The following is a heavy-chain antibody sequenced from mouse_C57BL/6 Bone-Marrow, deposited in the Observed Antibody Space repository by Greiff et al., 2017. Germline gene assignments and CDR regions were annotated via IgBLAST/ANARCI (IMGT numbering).Heavy chain of an antibody. CDR1: GFTFSDYY. CDR3: AGAYDGYYRGFDY. D-gene: IGHD2-3*01. Sequence: EVKVVESGGGLVQPGGSLKLSCAASGFTFSDYYMYWVRQTPEKRLEWVAYISNGGGSTYYPDTVKGRFTISRDNAKNTLYLQMRRLKSEDTAMYYCAGAYDGYYRGFDYWGQGTTLTVSS. CDR2: ISNGGGST. J-gene: IGHJ2*01. V-gene: IGHV5-12*01.